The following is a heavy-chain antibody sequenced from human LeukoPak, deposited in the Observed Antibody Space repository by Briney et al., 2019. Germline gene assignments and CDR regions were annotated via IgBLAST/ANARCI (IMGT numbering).Heavy chain of an antibody. D-gene: IGHD2-15*01. CDR2: IYPGDSEI. J-gene: IGHJ4*02. CDR3: TRLASRRDPDKTSGQAYFDI. CDR1: GYSFTSYW. Sequence: GESLKISCKGSGYSFTSYWIGWVRQMPGKGLEWMGIIYPGDSEIKYSPSFQGQVTISADKSISTAYLQWSSLQAADTAMYYCTRLASRRDPDKTSGQAYFDIWGQGTLVTVSS. V-gene: IGHV5-51*01.